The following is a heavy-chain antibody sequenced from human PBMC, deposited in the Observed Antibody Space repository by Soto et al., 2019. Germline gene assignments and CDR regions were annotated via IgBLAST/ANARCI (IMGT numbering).Heavy chain of an antibody. CDR2: TYYKSKRYN. V-gene: IGHV6-1*01. CDR1: GDSVSSNTAA. CDR3: VRERKYQLLSWYWFDP. D-gene: IGHD2-2*01. Sequence: SQTLSLTFAISGDSVSSNTAAWNWIRQSPSRGLEWLGRTYYKSKRYNDYAVSVKSRITINPDTSKNQFSLQLNSVTPEDTAVNYCVRERKYQLLSWYWFDPWGQGTVVTVSP. J-gene: IGHJ5*02.